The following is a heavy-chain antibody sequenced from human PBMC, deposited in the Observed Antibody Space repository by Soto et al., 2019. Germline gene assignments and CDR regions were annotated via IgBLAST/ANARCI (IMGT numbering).Heavy chain of an antibody. CDR3: ARLGRAYCSGGSCYSLGLDY. CDR1: GGSISSYY. Sequence: QGQLQESGPGLVKPSETLSLTCTVSGGSISSYYWSWIRQPPGKGLEWRGYSSYSGSTNYNPSLKSRVTISVDTSKNQFSLKLSSVAAAETDVYYCARLGRAYCSGGSCYSLGLDYWGPGTLVNVSS. D-gene: IGHD2-15*01. J-gene: IGHJ4*02. V-gene: IGHV4-59*08. CDR2: SSYSGST.